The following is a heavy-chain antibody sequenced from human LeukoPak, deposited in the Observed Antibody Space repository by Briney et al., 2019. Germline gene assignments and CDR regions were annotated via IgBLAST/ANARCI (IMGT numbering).Heavy chain of an antibody. CDR1: GFTFGNFW. CDR3: ARGDAFSGDH. CDR2: IHPEGDEK. V-gene: IGHV3-7*04. J-gene: IGHJ4*02. Sequence: HTGGSLRLSCVASGFTFGNFWMSWVRHSPGRGLEWVANIHPEGDEKYHVESVMGRFTISRDNAESSLFLQMNGLRAEDTAVYYCARGDAFSGDHWGQGTLVTVSS.